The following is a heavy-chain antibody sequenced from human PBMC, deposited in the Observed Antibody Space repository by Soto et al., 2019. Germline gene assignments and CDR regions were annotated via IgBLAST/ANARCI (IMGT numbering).Heavy chain of an antibody. CDR3: ARQWDIVLVPAPLTHDYGDGYNWFDP. J-gene: IGHJ5*02. CDR2: IYYSGST. D-gene: IGHD2-2*01. Sequence: SETLSLTCTVSGGSISSSSYYWGWIRQPPGKGLEWIGSIYYSGSTYYNPSLKSRVTISVDTSKNQFSLKLSSVTAADTAVYYCARQWDIVLVPAPLTHDYGDGYNWFDPWGQGTLVTVSS. V-gene: IGHV4-39*01. CDR1: GGSISSSSYY.